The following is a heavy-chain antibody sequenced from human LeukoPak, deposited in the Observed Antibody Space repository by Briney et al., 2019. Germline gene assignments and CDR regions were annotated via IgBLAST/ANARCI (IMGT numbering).Heavy chain of an antibody. V-gene: IGHV3-23*01. CDR3: AKRGTVTTFGHCDY. J-gene: IGHJ4*02. CDR2: ITGSGGST. CDR1: GFTFSSYS. D-gene: IGHD4-17*01. Sequence: GGSLRLSCAASGFTFSSYSMNWVRQAPGKGLEWVSSITGSGGSTYYGDSVKGRFTISRDNSKNTLYLQMNSLRAEDTAVYYCAKRGTVTTFGHCDYWGQGTLVTVSS.